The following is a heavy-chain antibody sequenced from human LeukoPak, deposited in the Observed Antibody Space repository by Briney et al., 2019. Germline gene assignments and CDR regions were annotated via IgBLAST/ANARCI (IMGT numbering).Heavy chain of an antibody. CDR3: ARDRGSYGFFDL. D-gene: IGHD1-26*01. V-gene: IGHV4-34*01. CDR2: INHSGST. Sequence: PSETLSLTCTVSGGSISRCYWSWIRQPPGKGLEWIGEINHSGSTNYNPSLKSRVTISVDTSKNQFSLKLSSVTAADTAVYYCARDRGSYGFFDLWGRGTLVTVSS. J-gene: IGHJ2*01. CDR1: GGSISRCY.